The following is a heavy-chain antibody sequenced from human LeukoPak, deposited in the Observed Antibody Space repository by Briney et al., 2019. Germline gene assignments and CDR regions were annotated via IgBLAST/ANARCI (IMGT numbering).Heavy chain of an antibody. Sequence: GASVKVSCKASGYTFTGYYMHWVRQAPGQGLEWMGWINPNSGGTNYAQKFQGRVTMTRNTSISTAYMELSSLRSEDTAVYYCARGHTYSSSWYGVWFDPWGQGTLVTVSS. CDR1: GYTFTGYY. CDR2: INPNSGGT. V-gene: IGHV1-2*02. D-gene: IGHD6-13*01. CDR3: ARGHTYSSSWYGVWFDP. J-gene: IGHJ5*02.